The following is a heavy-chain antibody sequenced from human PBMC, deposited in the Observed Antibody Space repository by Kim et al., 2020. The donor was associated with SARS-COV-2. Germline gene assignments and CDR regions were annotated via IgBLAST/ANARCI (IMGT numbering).Heavy chain of an antibody. D-gene: IGHD6-13*01. CDR3: ARTLLTIAAAGNYYYYYGMDV. CDR1: GYTFTSYA. V-gene: IGHV7-4-1*02. CDR2: INTNTGNP. Sequence: ASVKVSCKASGYTFTSYAMNWVRQAPGQGLEWMGWINTNTGNPTYAQGFTGRFVFSLDTSVSTAYLQISSLKAEDTAVYYCARTLLTIAAAGNYYYYYGMDVWGQGTTVTVSS. J-gene: IGHJ6*02.